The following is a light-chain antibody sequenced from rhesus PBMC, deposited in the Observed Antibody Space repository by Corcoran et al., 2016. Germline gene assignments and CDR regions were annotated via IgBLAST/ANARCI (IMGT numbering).Light chain of an antibody. CDR3: QHYYSTPFT. V-gene: IGKV1-25*01. J-gene: IGKJ3*01. CDR2: EAS. Sequence: DIQMTQSPSSLSASVGDRVTITCRASQGITNDLAWYQQKPGETPKLLIYEASSLQSGIPSRFRGSGSGTDFTRTISSLQAEDFATYYCQHYYSTPFTFGPGTKLDIK. CDR1: QGITND.